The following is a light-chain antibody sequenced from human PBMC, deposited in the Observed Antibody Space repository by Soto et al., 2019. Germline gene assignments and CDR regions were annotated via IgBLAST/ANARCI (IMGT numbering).Light chain of an antibody. CDR3: AAWDDSLNGPVV. V-gene: IGLV1-36*01. J-gene: IGLJ2*01. CDR2: YDD. CDR1: SSNIGNNA. Sequence: QPVLTQPPSVSEAPRQRVTISCSGSSSNIGNNAVNWYQQLPGKAPKLLIYYDDLLPSGVSDRFSGSKSGTSASLAISGLQSEDEADYYCAAWDDSLNGPVVFGGGTQLTVL.